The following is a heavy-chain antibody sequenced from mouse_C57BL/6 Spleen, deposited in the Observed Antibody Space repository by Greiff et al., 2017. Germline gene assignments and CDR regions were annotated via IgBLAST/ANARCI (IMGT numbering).Heavy chain of an antibody. CDR2: IYPRSGNT. Sequence: QVQLKESGAELARPGASVKLSCKASGYTFTSYGISWVKQRTGQGLEWIGEIYPRSGNTYYNEKFKGKATLTADKSSSTAYMELGSLTSEYSAVYFYGRGDWYFDVWGTGTTVTVSS. CDR3: GRGDWYFDV. J-gene: IGHJ1*03. V-gene: IGHV1-81*01. CDR1: GYTFTSYG.